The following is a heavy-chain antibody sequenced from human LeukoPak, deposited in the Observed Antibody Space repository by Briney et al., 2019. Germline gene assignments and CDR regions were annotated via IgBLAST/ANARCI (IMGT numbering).Heavy chain of an antibody. J-gene: IGHJ5*02. Sequence: PSETLSLTCTVSGASISNTGYYWGWIRQPPGKGQEWIGNVYHSGSTYYSPSLKSRVTLSVDTSKNQFSLKLSSVTAADTAVYYCAGLLNGGASHWFDPWGQGTLVTVSS. D-gene: IGHD7-27*01. CDR2: VYHSGST. V-gene: IGHV4-39*01. CDR3: AGLLNGGASHWFDP. CDR1: GASISNTGYY.